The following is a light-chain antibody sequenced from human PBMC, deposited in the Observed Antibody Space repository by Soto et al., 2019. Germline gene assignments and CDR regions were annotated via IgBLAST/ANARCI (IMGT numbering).Light chain of an antibody. CDR3: CSYAGSSFYV. CDR2: EGS. V-gene: IGLV2-23*01. J-gene: IGLJ1*01. Sequence: QSVLAQPASVSGSPGQSITISCTGTSSDVGSHNLVSWYQQHPGKAPKLMIYEGSKRPSGVSNRFSGSKSGNTASLTISGLQAEDEADYYCCSYAGSSFYVFGTGTKVTVL. CDR1: SSDVGSHNL.